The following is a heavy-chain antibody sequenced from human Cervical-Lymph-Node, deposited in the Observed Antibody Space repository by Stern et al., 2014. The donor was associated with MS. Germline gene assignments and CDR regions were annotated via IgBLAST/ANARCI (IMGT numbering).Heavy chain of an antibody. CDR2: ITRTSTYT. V-gene: IGHV3-21*01. Sequence: EVQLVESGGDLVKPGGSLRLSCAASGFTFSNYSMRWVRQAPGKGLEWVSSITRTSTYTYYADSVRGRFTISRDNAKKSLYLQMNSLRAEDTAVYYCGGNYWGQGTLVTVSS. CDR1: GFTFSNYS. J-gene: IGHJ4*02. CDR3: GGNY.